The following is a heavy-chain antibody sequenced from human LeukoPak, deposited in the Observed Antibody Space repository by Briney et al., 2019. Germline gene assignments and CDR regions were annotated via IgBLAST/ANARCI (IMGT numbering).Heavy chain of an antibody. D-gene: IGHD3-22*01. V-gene: IGHV3-30-3*01. CDR2: ISYDGSNK. J-gene: IGHJ3*02. Sequence: GRSLRLSCAASGFTFSSYAMHWVRQAPGKGLEWVAVISYDGSNKYYADSVKGRFTISRDNSKNTLYLQMNSLRAEDTAVYYCAKGHYYDSSGYCTIWGQGTMVTVSS. CDR3: AKGHYYDSSGYCTI. CDR1: GFTFSSYA.